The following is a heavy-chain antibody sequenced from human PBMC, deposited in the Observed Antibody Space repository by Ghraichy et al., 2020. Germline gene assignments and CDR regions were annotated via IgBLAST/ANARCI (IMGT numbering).Heavy chain of an antibody. D-gene: IGHD3-16*01. CDR2: IYYSGNT. Sequence: SETLSLTCTVSGGSISSYYWSWIRQPPGKGLEWIGYIYYSGNTNYNPSLKSRVTISVDTSKNQFSLKLSSVTAADTAVYYCARVGELAPSFDYWGQGTLVTVSS. CDR3: ARVGELAPSFDY. V-gene: IGHV4-59*01. J-gene: IGHJ4*02. CDR1: GGSISSYY.